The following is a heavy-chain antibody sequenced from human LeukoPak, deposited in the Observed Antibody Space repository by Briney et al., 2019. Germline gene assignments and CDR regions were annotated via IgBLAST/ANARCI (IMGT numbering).Heavy chain of an antibody. CDR1: GGSISTSNYY. J-gene: IGHJ6*03. D-gene: IGHD3-10*01. Sequence: SETLSLTCTVSGGSISTSNYYWGWIRQPPGKGLEWIGNIFYSGSTYYSPSLKSRVTISVDTSKNQFSLKLSSVTAADTAVYYCARHPPNSYGSGSYYYTKSGGHMDVWGKGTTVTISS. CDR2: IFYSGST. CDR3: ARHPPNSYGSGSYYYTKSGGHMDV. V-gene: IGHV4-39*01.